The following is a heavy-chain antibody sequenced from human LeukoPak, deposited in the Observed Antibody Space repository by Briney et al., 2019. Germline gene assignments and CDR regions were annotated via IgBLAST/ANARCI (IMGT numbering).Heavy chain of an antibody. CDR1: GAAISNYY. J-gene: IGHJ4*02. CDR2: IQYSGSA. V-gene: IGHV4-59*01. CDR3: ARGDYYYLS. D-gene: IGHD3-16*01. Sequence: SETLSLTCTVSGAAISNYYWSWIRQPPGKGLEWIGYIQYSGSANLNPSLKNRVTISLDTSKNQFSLKLSSVTAADTALYYCARGDYYYLSWGQGTLVTVSS.